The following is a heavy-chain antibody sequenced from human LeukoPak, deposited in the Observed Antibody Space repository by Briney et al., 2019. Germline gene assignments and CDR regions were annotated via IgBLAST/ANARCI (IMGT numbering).Heavy chain of an antibody. CDR2: IRYDGSNK. Sequence: PGGSLRLSCAASGFTFSSYGMHWVRQAPGKGLEWVAFIRYDGSNKYYADSVKGRFTISRDNSKNTLYLQMNSLRAEDTAVYYCATPLFRSGYYKYYFDYWGQGTLVTVSS. CDR1: GFTFSSYG. CDR3: ATPLFRSGYYKYYFDY. D-gene: IGHD3-3*01. V-gene: IGHV3-30*02. J-gene: IGHJ4*02.